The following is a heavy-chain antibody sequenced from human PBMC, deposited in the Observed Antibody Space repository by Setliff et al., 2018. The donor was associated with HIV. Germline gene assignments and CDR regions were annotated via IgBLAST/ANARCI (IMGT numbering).Heavy chain of an antibody. V-gene: IGHV4-38-2*01. CDR3: ARHLTYDTIPSLTAYGLDV. J-gene: IGHJ6*02. CDR2: IYESGSP. Sequence: ESLKISCAASGFTFSDFYMSWIRQAPGKGLEWIGSIYESGSPYYNSSLKSRVTISVDTSKNQFSLTLSSVTAADTAVYYCARHLTYDTIPSLTAYGLDVWGQGTTVPVS. CDR1: GFTFSDFY. D-gene: IGHD3-22*01.